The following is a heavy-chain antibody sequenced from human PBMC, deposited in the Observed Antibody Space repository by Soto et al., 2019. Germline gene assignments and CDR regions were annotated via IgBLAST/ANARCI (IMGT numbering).Heavy chain of an antibody. Sequence: VQLLQSGGGLVQPGGSLRLSCAASGFTFSSYWMSWVRQAPGKGLEWVVSIKHDAGETYYLDSVKGRFTVSRDNAKNSLYLQMDSLRVEDTAMYYCARDVVKRSYYDFWSGSLFWGQGSLVTVSS. CDR3: ARDVVKRSYYDFWSGSLF. CDR2: IKHDAGET. D-gene: IGHD3-3*01. CDR1: GFTFSSYW. J-gene: IGHJ4*02. V-gene: IGHV3-7*01.